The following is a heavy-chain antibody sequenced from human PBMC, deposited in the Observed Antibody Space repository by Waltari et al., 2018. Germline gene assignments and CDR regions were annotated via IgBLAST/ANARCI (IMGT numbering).Heavy chain of an antibody. CDR2: INHSGST. J-gene: IGHJ5*02. CDR1: GGSFSGYY. Sequence: QEQLPQWGAGLLKPSETLSLTCAVYGGSFSGYYWSWIRQPPGKGLEWIGEINHSGSTNYNPSLKSRVTISVDTSKNQFSLKLSSVTAADTAVYYCAREEVYCSGGSCYSLYGWFDTWGQGTLVTVSS. D-gene: IGHD2-15*01. V-gene: IGHV4-34*01. CDR3: AREEVYCSGGSCYSLYGWFDT.